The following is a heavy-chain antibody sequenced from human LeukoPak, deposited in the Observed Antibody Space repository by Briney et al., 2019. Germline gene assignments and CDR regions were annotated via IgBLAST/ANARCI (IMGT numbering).Heavy chain of an antibody. CDR2: ISGSGGST. J-gene: IGHJ4*02. CDR3: AKGQGSGTTVYFDY. CDR1: GFTFSSYA. V-gene: IGHV3-23*01. D-gene: IGHD1-7*01. Sequence: GGSLRLSCAASGFTFSSYAMSWVRQAPGKGLEWVSAISGSGGSTYYAGSVKGRFTISRDNSKNTLYLQMNSLRAEDTAVYYCAKGQGSGTTVYFDYWGQGTLVTVSS.